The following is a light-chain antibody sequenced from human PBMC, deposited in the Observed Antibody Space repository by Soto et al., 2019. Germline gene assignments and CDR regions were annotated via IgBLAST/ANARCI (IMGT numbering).Light chain of an antibody. V-gene: IGKV1-5*01. J-gene: IGKJ4*01. CDR2: DAS. CDR3: QQYNSYSG. CDR1: QSISSW. Sequence: DIQMTQSPSTLSASVGDRVTITCRASQSISSWLAWYQQKPGKAPKLLIYDASSLESGIPSRFSVSGSGTEFTLTISSLQPDDVAPYYCQQYNSYSGFGGGTKVEIK.